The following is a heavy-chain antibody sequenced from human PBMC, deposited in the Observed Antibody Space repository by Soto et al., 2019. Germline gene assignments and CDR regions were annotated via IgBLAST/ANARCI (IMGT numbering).Heavy chain of an antibody. J-gene: IGHJ4*02. CDR2: INWDSGDI. D-gene: IGHD2-8*01. V-gene: IGHV3-9*01. Sequence: PWGSLRLCCLVSVISFDDYAMHGFRQVPGKWLEWVSGINWDSGDIGYADSVKGRFTISRDNAKNSLYLQMNSLKTEDTALYYCAKDTAPGFYDANGHLDYWGQGTPVTVSS. CDR3: AKDTAPGFYDANGHLDY. CDR1: VISFDDYA.